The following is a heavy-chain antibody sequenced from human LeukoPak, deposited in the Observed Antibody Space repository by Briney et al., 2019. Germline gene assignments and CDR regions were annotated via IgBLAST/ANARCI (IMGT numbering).Heavy chain of an antibody. Sequence: GGSLRLSCVASGFTFNNYAMNWVRQAPGKGLEWVSATSGTGGSTYYADSVKGRFTISRDNSKNTLYLQMNSLRAEDTAVYYCARRYCSGGSRYSFRGDWFDPWGQGTLVTVSS. V-gene: IGHV3-23*01. D-gene: IGHD2-15*01. CDR1: GFTFNNYA. J-gene: IGHJ5*02. CDR2: TSGTGGST. CDR3: ARRYCSGGSRYSFRGDWFDP.